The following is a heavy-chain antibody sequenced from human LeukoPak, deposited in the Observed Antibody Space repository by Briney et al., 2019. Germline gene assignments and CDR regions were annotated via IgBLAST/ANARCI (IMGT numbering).Heavy chain of an antibody. CDR1: GFTFSSYW. J-gene: IGHJ4*02. CDR3: ARDSNPYYYDSSGYLY. V-gene: IGHV3-7*01. CDR2: IKQDGSEK. Sequence: GGSLRLSCAASGFTFSSYWMSWVRQAPGKGLEWVANIKQDGSEKYYVDSVKGRFTISRDNAKNSLYLQMNSLRAEDTAVYYCARDSNPYYYDSSGYLYWGQGTLVTVSS. D-gene: IGHD3-22*01.